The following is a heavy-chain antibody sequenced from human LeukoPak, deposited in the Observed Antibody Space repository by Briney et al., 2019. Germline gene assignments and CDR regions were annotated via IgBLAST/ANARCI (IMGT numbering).Heavy chain of an antibody. CDR1: GFTFSSYA. CDR3: AKGHRVLRFLEWSPSRYFDY. CDR2: ISGSGGST. V-gene: IGHV3-23*01. J-gene: IGHJ4*02. Sequence: PGGSLRLSCAASGFTFSSYAMSWVRQAPGKGLEWVSAISGSGGSTYYADSVKGRFTISRDNSKNTLYLQMNSLRAEDTAVYYCAKGHRVLRFLEWSPSRYFDYWGQGTLVTVSS. D-gene: IGHD3-3*01.